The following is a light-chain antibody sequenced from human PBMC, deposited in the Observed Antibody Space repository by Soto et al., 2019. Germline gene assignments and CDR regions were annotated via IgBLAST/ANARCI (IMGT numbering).Light chain of an antibody. CDR1: SSDIGAYNY. Sequence: QSVLTQPASVSGSPGQSITISCTGTSSDIGAYNYVSWYQQHPGRAPKLMIYDVTHRPAGISSRFSASKSGNTASLTISVLQAEDEADYYCCSYTSSSTLYVFGTGTKLTVL. CDR2: DVT. V-gene: IGLV2-14*03. CDR3: CSYTSSSTLYV. J-gene: IGLJ1*01.